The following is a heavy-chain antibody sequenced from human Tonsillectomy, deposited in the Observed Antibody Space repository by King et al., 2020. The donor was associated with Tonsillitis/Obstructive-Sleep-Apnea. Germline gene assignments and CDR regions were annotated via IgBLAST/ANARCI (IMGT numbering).Heavy chain of an antibody. CDR2: IFSGGST. D-gene: IGHD3-10*01. Sequence: QLVQSGGGLVQPGGSLRLSCAASGFTVSSNYMNWVRQAPGKGLEWVSIIFSGGSTYYADSVKGRFTISSDNSKNTVYLQINSLRAEDTAVYYCARSYDFGEAFDIWGQGTMVTVSS. V-gene: IGHV3-66*01. J-gene: IGHJ3*02. CDR1: GFTVSSNY. CDR3: ARSYDFGEAFDI.